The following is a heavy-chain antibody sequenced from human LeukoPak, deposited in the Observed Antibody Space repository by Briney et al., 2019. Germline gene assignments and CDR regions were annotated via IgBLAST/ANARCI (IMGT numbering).Heavy chain of an antibody. Sequence: SETLSLTCTVSGGSISSYYWSWIRQPAGKGLEWIGRIYTSGSTNYNPSLKSRVTMSVDTSKNQFSLKLSSVTAADTAVYYCAVPYGSGSQRSMDVWGQGTTVTVSS. CDR3: AVPYGSGSQRSMDV. V-gene: IGHV4-4*07. CDR1: GGSISSYY. D-gene: IGHD3-10*01. CDR2: IYTSGST. J-gene: IGHJ6*02.